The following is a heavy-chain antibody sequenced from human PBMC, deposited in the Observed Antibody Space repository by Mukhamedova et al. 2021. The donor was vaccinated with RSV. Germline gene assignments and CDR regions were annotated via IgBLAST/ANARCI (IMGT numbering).Heavy chain of an antibody. D-gene: IGHD6-19*01. V-gene: IGHV3-11*01. CDR2: TI. CDR3: ARKLYSSSYSDY. Sequence: TIYYADSVKGRFTISRDNAKNSLFLQMNSLRAEDTAVYYCARKLYSSSYSDYWGQGTLATVSS. J-gene: IGHJ4*02.